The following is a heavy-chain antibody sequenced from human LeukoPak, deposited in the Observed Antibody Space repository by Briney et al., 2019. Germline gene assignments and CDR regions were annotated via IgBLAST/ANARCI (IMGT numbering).Heavy chain of an antibody. J-gene: IGHJ4*02. CDR2: IIPMFGTP. CDR1: GVIFSSYA. D-gene: IGHD4-17*01. CDR3: ASSPPSYGDYDRQYFDY. V-gene: IGHV1-69*13. Sequence: GASVKVSCKASGVIFSSYAITWVRQAPGQGLEWMGGIIPMFGTPNYAQKFQGRVTITADESTSTAYMELSSLRSEDTAVYYCASSPPSYGDYDRQYFDYWGQGTLVTVSS.